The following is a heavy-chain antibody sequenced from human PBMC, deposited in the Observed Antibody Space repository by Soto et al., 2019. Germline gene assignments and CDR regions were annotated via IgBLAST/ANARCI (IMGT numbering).Heavy chain of an antibody. CDR3: ARVGSTVTKSYYFDY. CDR2: IIPIFGTA. Sequence: SVKVSCKASGGTFSSYAISWVRQAPGQGLEWMGGIIPIFGTANYAQKFQGRVTITADKSTSTAYMELSSLRSEDTAVYYCARVGSTVTKSYYFDYWGQGTLVTVSS. J-gene: IGHJ4*02. V-gene: IGHV1-69*06. D-gene: IGHD4-17*01. CDR1: GGTFSSYA.